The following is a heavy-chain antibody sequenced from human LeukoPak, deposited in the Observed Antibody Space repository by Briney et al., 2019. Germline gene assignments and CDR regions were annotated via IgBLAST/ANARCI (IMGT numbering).Heavy chain of an antibody. CDR1: GASIGTSSSY. J-gene: IGHJ4*02. CDR3: ARTRWLQVLVDS. CDR2: FHVSGTT. Sequence: SETLSLTCTVSGASIGTSSSYWGWIRQSPWRGLDWFASFHVSGTTYYNPSLTGRATISVDTSKNHFSLRLSSVTAADTAVYYCARTRWLQVLVDSWGQGTLVTVSS. D-gene: IGHD5-24*01. V-gene: IGHV4-39*07.